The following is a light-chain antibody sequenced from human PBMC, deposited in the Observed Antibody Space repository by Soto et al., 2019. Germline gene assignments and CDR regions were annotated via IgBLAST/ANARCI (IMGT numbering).Light chain of an antibody. J-gene: IGKJ1*01. Sequence: EIVMTQSPATLSVSPGERATLSCRASQSVSSNLAWYQQKPGQAPRLLIYGASTRATGIPARFSGSGSGTEFTLTISSLQSEDFAVYYCQQYNYWPFPSWTFGQGTKVEIK. V-gene: IGKV3-15*01. CDR1: QSVSSN. CDR2: GAS. CDR3: QQYNYWPFPSWT.